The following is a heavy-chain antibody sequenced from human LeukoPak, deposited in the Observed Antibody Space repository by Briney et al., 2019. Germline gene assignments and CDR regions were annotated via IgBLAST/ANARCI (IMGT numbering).Heavy chain of an antibody. CDR1: GFTFSTYA. D-gene: IGHD5-24*01. Sequence: GSLRLSCAASGFTFSTYAMSWVRQAPGKGLEWVSGITVSGDSTFYADSVRGRFTISRDNSKNMLYLQTNSLRAEDTAIYYCAKCEKNRWLQLGAFDIWGQGTMVTVSS. V-gene: IGHV3-23*01. CDR2: ITVSGDST. J-gene: IGHJ3*02. CDR3: AKCEKNRWLQLGAFDI.